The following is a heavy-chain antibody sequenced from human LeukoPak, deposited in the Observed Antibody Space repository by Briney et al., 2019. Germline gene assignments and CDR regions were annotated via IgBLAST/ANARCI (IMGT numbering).Heavy chain of an antibody. CDR2: INSDESST. V-gene: IGHV3-74*01. CDR3: AKSRRAHCSGGSCFGLWDY. Sequence: GGSLRFSCAASGFTFSTYWMHWVRQAPGKGLVWVSRINSDESSTTYADSVKGRFTISRDNAKNTLYLQMNSLRAEDTAVYYCAKSRRAHCSGGSCFGLWDYWGQGTLVTVSS. J-gene: IGHJ4*02. D-gene: IGHD2-15*01. CDR1: GFTFSTYW.